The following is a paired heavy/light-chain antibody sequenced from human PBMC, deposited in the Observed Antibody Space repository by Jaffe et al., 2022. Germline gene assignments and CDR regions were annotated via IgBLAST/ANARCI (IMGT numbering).Light chain of an antibody. V-gene: IGLV1-51*02. Sequence: QSVLTQPPSVSAAPGQKVTISCSGSSSNIGNNYVSWYQQLPGTAPKLLIYENNKRPSGIPDRFSGSKSGTSATLGITGLQTGDEADYYCGTWDSSLSSYVFGTGTKVTVL. CDR1: SSNIGNNY. CDR3: GTWDSSLSSYV. J-gene: IGLJ1*01. CDR2: ENN.
Heavy chain of an antibody. V-gene: IGHV4-34*01. Sequence: QVQLQQWGAGLLKPSETLSLTCAVYGGSFSGYYWSWIRQPPGKGLEWIGEINHSGSTNYNPSLKSRVTISVDTSKNQFSLKLSSVTAADTAVYYCARASLVYDYVWGSYRYGLLDYWGQGTLVTVSS. CDR3: ARASLVYDYVWGSYRYGLLDY. D-gene: IGHD3-16*02. CDR2: INHSGST. J-gene: IGHJ4*02. CDR1: GGSFSGYY.